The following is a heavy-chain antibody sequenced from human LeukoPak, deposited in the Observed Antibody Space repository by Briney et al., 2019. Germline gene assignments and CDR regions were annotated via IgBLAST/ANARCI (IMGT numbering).Heavy chain of an antibody. J-gene: IGHJ4*02. CDR2: INQDGSGV. V-gene: IGHV3-7*01. Sequence: GGSLRLSCAVSGFTFSGYWMSWVRQAPGKGLEWMANINQDGSGVYFVDSVKGRFTISRDDAKNALYLEMTSLRADDTGVYYCVRWDHSNNWHYEYWGQGTLVTVSS. CDR1: GFTFSGYW. D-gene: IGHD6-13*01. CDR3: VRWDHSNNWHYEY.